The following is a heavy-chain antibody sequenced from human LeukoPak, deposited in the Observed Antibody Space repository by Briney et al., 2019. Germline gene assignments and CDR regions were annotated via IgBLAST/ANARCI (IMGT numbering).Heavy chain of an antibody. Sequence: HPGGSLRLSCAASGFTFGSYGMHWVRQAPGKGLEWVAVIWHDGSNTFYADSVKGRFTISRDNSKNTLYLQMNSLRAEDTAVYYCARDGVNCSGAGCYSFFAFDIWGQGTMVTVSS. V-gene: IGHV3-33*01. D-gene: IGHD2-15*01. CDR3: ARDGVNCSGAGCYSFFAFDI. CDR1: GFTFGSYG. CDR2: IWHDGSNT. J-gene: IGHJ3*02.